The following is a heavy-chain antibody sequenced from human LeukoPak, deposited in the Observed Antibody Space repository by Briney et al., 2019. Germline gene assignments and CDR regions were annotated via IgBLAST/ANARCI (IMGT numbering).Heavy chain of an antibody. CDR3: ARGLTQLWLRTSYFDY. D-gene: IGHD5-18*01. J-gene: IGHJ4*02. CDR2: IYYSGST. V-gene: IGHV4-30-4*01. CDR1: GGSIRSGDYS. Sequence: PSQTLSLTCTVSGGSIRSGDYSWSWIRQPPGKGLEWIGYIYYSGSTYYNPSLKSRVTISGDTSKNQFSLKLSSVTAADTAVYYCARGLTQLWLRTSYFDYWGQGTLVTVSS.